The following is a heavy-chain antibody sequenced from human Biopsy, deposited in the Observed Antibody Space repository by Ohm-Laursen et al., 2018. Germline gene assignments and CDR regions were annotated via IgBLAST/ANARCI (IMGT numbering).Heavy chain of an antibody. CDR1: GDSVTKYY. CDR2: IYYSGMT. J-gene: IGHJ6*02. D-gene: IGHD4-11*01. V-gene: IGHV4-59*02. Sequence: SHTLSLTCSVSGDSVTKYYWSWIRQPPGKGLEWIGHIYYSGMTNYNPSLQSRVSISVDTSRNQVSLTLSSVTAADTAVYYWSRDSGILNYGNFKYYHCYGMDVWGQGTKVTVSS. CDR3: SRDSGILNYGNFKYYHCYGMDV.